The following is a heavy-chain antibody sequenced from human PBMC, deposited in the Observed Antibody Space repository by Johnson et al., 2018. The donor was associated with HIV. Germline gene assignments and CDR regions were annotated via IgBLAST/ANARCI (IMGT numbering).Heavy chain of an antibody. Sequence: QVQLVESGGGVVQPGRSLRLSCAASGFSFSSYAMHWVRQAPGKGLEWVALMSFDGSNKYYADSVKGRFTISRDNSKNTLYLQMNSLRVEDTAVYYCARDLGWLQSGDAFDIWGQGTMVTVSS. CDR2: MSFDGSNK. CDR3: ARDLGWLQSGDAFDI. J-gene: IGHJ3*02. CDR1: GFSFSSYA. V-gene: IGHV3-30*04. D-gene: IGHD5-24*01.